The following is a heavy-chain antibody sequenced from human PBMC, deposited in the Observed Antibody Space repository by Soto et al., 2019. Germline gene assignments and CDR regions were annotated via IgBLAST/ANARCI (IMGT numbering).Heavy chain of an antibody. V-gene: IGHV4-39*01. J-gene: IGHJ4*02. D-gene: IGHD6-13*01. Sequence: PSETLSLTCTVSGGSISSSSYYWGWIRQPPGKGLEWIGSIYYSGSTYYNPSLKSRVTISVDTSKNQFSLKLSSVTAADTAVYYCASPLVTPTGIDYWGQGTLVTVSS. CDR2: IYYSGST. CDR1: GGSISSSSYY. CDR3: ASPLVTPTGIDY.